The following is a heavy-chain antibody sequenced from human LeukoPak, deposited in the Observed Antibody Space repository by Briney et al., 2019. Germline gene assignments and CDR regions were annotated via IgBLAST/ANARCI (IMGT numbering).Heavy chain of an antibody. CDR3: ARATSPIAYDWNS. Sequence: WASVKVSCKASGYSFTNYKIHWLRQAPGQGLQWMGIIDPSGPSVTYAQIFKGRLIVTRDTSTSTVYMQLSSLRSEDSAMYYCARATSPIAYDWNSWGQGTLVTVSS. CDR2: IDPSGPSV. CDR1: GYSFTNYK. V-gene: IGHV1-46*01. J-gene: IGHJ4*02. D-gene: IGHD5-12*01.